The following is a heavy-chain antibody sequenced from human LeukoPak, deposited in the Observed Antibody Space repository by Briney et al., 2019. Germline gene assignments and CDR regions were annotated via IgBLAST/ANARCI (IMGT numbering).Heavy chain of an antibody. J-gene: IGHJ5*02. CDR1: GGSISSYY. CDR2: IYYSGST. Sequence: PSETLSLTCAVSGGSISSYYWSWIRQPPGKGLEWIGYIYYSGSTNYNPSLKSRVTISVDTSKNQFSLKLSSVTAADTAVYYCARFLAGRWFDPWGQGTLVTVSS. CDR3: ARFLAGRWFDP. D-gene: IGHD3-3*02. V-gene: IGHV4-59*01.